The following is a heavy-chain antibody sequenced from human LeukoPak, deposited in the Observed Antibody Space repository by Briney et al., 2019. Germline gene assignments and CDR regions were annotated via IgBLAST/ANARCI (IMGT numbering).Heavy chain of an antibody. CDR1: GGSISSSSYY. D-gene: IGHD2-2*01. V-gene: IGHV4-39*01. CDR2: IYYSGST. Sequence: SETLSLTCTVSGGSISSSSYYWGWIRQPPGQGLEWIGSIYYSGSTYYNPSLKSRVTISVDTSKNQFSLKLSSVTAADTAVYYCASQTSYAHWGQGTLVTVSS. CDR3: ASQTSYAH. J-gene: IGHJ4*02.